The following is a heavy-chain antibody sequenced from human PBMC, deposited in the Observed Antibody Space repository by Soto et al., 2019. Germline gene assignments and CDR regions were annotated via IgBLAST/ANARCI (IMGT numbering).Heavy chain of an antibody. D-gene: IGHD1-1*01. J-gene: IGHJ5*02. CDR1: GGTFSSYT. CDR2: IIPILGIA. Sequence: QVQLVQSGAEVKKPGSSVKVSCKASGGTFSSYTISWVRQAPGQGLEWMGRIIPILGIANYAQKFQGRVKITADKSTSTAYMELSSLRSEDTAVYYCARVGTRGINWFDPWGQGTLVTVSS. CDR3: ARVGTRGINWFDP. V-gene: IGHV1-69*02.